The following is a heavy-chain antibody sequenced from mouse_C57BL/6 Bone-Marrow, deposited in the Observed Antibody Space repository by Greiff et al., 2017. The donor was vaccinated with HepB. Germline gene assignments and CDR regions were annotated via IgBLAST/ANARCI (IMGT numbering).Heavy chain of an antibody. CDR2: IDPENGDT. CDR1: GFNIKDDY. D-gene: IGHD2-10*01. CDR3: TTPTKGGY. Sequence: VQLQQSGAELVRPGASVKLSCTASGFNIKDDYMHWVKQRPEQGLEWIGWIDPENGDTEYASKFQGKATITADTSSNTAYLQLSSLTSEDTAVYYCTTPTKGGYWGQGTTLTVSS. J-gene: IGHJ2*01. V-gene: IGHV14-4*01.